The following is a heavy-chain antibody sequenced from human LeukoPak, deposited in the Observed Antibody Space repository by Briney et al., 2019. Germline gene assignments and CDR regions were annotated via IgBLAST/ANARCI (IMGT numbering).Heavy chain of an antibody. CDR3: ARDKKDYYDSSGYYYFAFDI. V-gene: IGHV4-59*01. D-gene: IGHD3-22*01. J-gene: IGHJ3*02. Sequence: KPSETLSLTCTVSGGSITSYYWSWIRQPPGKGLEWIGYIYYSGSTNYNPSLKSRVTISVDTSKNHFSLKLSSVTAADTAVYYCARDKKDYYDSSGYYYFAFDIWGQGTMVNVSS. CDR2: IYYSGST. CDR1: GGSITSYY.